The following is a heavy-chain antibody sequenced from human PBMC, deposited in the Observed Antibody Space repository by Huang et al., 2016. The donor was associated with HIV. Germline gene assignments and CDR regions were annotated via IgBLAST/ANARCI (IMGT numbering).Heavy chain of an antibody. D-gene: IGHD6-13*01. J-gene: IGHJ1*01. CDR1: GFFFSNYA. CDR3: AKTLDGSGSRWLKVHLQQ. Sequence: QVPLVESGGGVAQPGRSLRLSCAVSGFFFSNYAMHWVRQGPGKGLEWVAVISHDGSNKYYIASVNGRFTVSRDNSRNSVFLQMNSLRPEDTAVYYCAKTLDGSGSRWLKVHLQQWGQGTLVTVSS. CDR2: ISHDGSNK. V-gene: IGHV3-30*18.